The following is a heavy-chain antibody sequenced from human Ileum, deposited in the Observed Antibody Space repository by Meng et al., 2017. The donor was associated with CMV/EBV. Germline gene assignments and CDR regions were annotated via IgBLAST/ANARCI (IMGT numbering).Heavy chain of an antibody. CDR2: IYYSGST. J-gene: IGHJ4*02. V-gene: IGHV4-39*07. D-gene: IGHD3-10*01. Sequence: SIRSSSYYRGWIRQPPGKGLEWIGSIYYSGSTYYNPSLKSRVTISVDTSKNQFSLKLSSVTAADTAVYYCAREKVVMVRGVSPLFDYWGQGTLVTVSS. CDR1: SIRSSSYY. CDR3: AREKVVMVRGVSPLFDY.